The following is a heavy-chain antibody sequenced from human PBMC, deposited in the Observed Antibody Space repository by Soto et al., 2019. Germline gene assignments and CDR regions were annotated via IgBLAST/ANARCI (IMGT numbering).Heavy chain of an antibody. CDR1: GGTFSTYS. D-gene: IGHD2-21*01. J-gene: IGHJ3*02. CDR2: IIPMLGVR. CDR3: TIGSWSGEVFNI. V-gene: IGHV1-69*02. Sequence: QVQLVQSGAEVKKPGSSVKVSCKDSGGTFSTYSMFWVRQAPGQGLEWMGRIIPMLGVRNFAQRFQDRVTITADKSTATVHMELSSLRSEDTALYDCTIGSWSGEVFNIWGQGTMVTVSS.